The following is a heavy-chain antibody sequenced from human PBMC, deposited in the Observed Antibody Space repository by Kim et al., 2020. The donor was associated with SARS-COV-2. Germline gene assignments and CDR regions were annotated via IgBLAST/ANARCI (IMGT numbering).Heavy chain of an antibody. J-gene: IGHJ3*02. CDR3: ARRPDYYDSSETFDI. Sequence: NPSLTSRVTISVATTKNHFSLRLSSVTAADTAVYYCARRPDYYDSSETFDIWGQGTMVTVSS. D-gene: IGHD3-22*01. V-gene: IGHV4-39*02.